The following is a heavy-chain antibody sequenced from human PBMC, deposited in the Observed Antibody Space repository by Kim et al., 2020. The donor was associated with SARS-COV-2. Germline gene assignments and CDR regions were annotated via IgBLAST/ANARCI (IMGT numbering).Heavy chain of an antibody. CDR3: ARLRVTGTTRSQSYRYYMDV. Sequence: SGPTLVNPTQTLTLTCTFSGFSLSTSGMCVSWIRQSPGKALEWLARIDWDDDRYYNKSLKTRLTISKDTSKNQVVLIMTNMDPVDTATYYCARLRVTGTTRSQSYRYYMDVWGKGTMVTVSS. D-gene: IGHD1-7*01. CDR1: GFSLSTSGMC. CDR2: IDWDDDR. J-gene: IGHJ6*03. V-gene: IGHV2-70*11.